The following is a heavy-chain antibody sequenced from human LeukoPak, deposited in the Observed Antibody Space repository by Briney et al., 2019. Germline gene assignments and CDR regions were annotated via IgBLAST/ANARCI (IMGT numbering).Heavy chain of an antibody. V-gene: IGHV3-48*03. CDR1: GFTVSSFE. CDR3: AELGITMIGGV. D-gene: IGHD3-10*02. Sequence: GGSLRLSCEASGFTVSSFEINWVRQAPGKGLEWVSYISSSGGTMDYADSVKGRFTISRDNAKNSLYLQMNSLRAEDTAVYYCAELGITMIGGVWGKGTTVTISS. CDR2: ISSSGGTM. J-gene: IGHJ6*04.